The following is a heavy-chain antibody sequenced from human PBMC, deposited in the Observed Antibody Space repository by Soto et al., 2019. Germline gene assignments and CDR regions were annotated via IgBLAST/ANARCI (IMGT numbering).Heavy chain of an antibody. J-gene: IGHJ5*02. CDR3: ATGYYDSSGYYSNWFVP. Sequence: ASVKVSCKVSGYTLTELSMHWVRQAPGKGLEWMGGFDPEDGETIYAQKFQGRVTMTEDTSTDTAYMELSSLRSEDTALYYFATGYYDSSGYYSNWFVPWGQGTLVTSPQ. V-gene: IGHV1-24*01. CDR2: FDPEDGET. D-gene: IGHD3-22*01. CDR1: GYTLTELS.